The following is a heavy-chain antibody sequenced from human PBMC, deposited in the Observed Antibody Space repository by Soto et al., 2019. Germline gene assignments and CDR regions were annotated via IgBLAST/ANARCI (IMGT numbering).Heavy chain of an antibody. CDR1: GFTFSSYS. CDR3: ARDGEGIVVVPAARASYYFDY. Sequence: EVQLVESGGGLVQPGGSLRLSCTASGFTFSSYSMNWVRQAPGKGLEWVSYISSSSSTIYYADSVKGRFTISRDNAXNXLXLXXNSLRAEDTAVYYCARDGEGIVVVPAARASYYFDYWGQGTLVTVSS. J-gene: IGHJ4*02. V-gene: IGHV3-48*01. CDR2: ISSSSSTI. D-gene: IGHD2-2*01.